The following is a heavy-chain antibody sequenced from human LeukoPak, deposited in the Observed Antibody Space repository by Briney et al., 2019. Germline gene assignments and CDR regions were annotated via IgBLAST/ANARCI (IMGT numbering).Heavy chain of an antibody. V-gene: IGHV3-7*03. D-gene: IGHD1-1*01. CDR3: ARYCTFRTCSGTKFDS. CDR2: INQDESEK. CDR1: GMTFSNYW. Sequence: GGSLRLSCAVSGMTFSNYWMSWFRQTPGKGLEGVATINQDESEKYYLDSVKGRFTISRDNAKNSLYLQMHSLTAEDTALYYCARYCTFRTCSGTKFDSWGPGTLVTVSS. J-gene: IGHJ4*02.